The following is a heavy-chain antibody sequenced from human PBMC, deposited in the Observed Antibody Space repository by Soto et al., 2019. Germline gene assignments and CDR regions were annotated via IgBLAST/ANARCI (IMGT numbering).Heavy chain of an antibody. CDR2: IYYSGST. V-gene: IGHV4-39*01. J-gene: IGHJ4*02. Sequence: QLQLQESGPGLVKPSETLSLTCTVSGGSISSSSYYWGWIRQPPGKGLEWIGSIYYSGSTYYNPSLKSRVTISVDTSKNQFSLKLSSVTAADTAVYYCARHPFYGGKYLEGDFDYWGQGTLVTVSS. CDR1: GGSISSSSYY. CDR3: ARHPFYGGKYLEGDFDY. D-gene: IGHD4-17*01.